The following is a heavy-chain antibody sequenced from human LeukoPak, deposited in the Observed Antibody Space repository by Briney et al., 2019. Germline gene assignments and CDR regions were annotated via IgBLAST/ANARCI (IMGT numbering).Heavy chain of an antibody. CDR3: ARVPTVTFFDY. CDR1: GGSISSNW. D-gene: IGHD4-17*01. Sequence: PSGTLSLTCAVSGGSISSNWWSWVRQPPGKGLEWIGEIDHSGSTNYNPSLKSRVTISVDTSKNQFSLKLSSVTAADTAVYYCARVPTVTFFDYWGQGTLVTVSS. V-gene: IGHV4-4*02. J-gene: IGHJ4*02. CDR2: IDHSGST.